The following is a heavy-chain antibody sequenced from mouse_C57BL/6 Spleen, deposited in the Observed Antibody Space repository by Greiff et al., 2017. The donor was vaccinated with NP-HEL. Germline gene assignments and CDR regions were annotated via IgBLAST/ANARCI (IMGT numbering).Heavy chain of an antibody. D-gene: IGHD2-12*01. CDR2: IDPSDSET. CDR3: ARKDDVTTYYYAMDY. J-gene: IGHJ4*01. Sequence: QVQLQQPGAELVRPGSSVKLSCKASGYTFTSYWMHWVKQRPIQGLEWIGNIDPSDSETHYNQKFKDKATLTVDKSSSTAYMQLSSLTSEDSAVYYCARKDDVTTYYYAMDYWGQGTSVTVSS. CDR1: GYTFTSYW. V-gene: IGHV1-52*01.